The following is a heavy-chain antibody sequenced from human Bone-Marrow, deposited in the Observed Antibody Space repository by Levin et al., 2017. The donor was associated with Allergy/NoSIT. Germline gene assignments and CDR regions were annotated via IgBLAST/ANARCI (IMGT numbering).Heavy chain of an antibody. CDR1: GYTFTAYA. CDR2: INTNTGDP. V-gene: IGHV7-4-1*02. Sequence: GESLKISCRASGYTFTAYAINWVRQAPGQGLEWMGWINTNTGDPTYAQGFTGRFVFSLDTSVSTAYLQISGLVAEDTAVYYCARGDSSWYWGQGTLVTVSS. J-gene: IGHJ4*02. CDR3: ARGDSSWY. D-gene: IGHD2-15*01.